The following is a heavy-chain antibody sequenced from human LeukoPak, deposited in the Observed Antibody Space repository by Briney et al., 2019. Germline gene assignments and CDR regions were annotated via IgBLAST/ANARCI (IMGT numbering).Heavy chain of an antibody. CDR1: GFTFSSYS. Sequence: RTGGSLRLSCAASGFTFSSYSMTWVRQAPGKGLEWVSGITWNGEITGYADSVKGRFTISRDNAKNSLYLQMNSLRAEDTALYYCARRAGAYSHPYDYWGQGTPVTVSS. CDR3: ARRAGAYSHPYDY. V-gene: IGHV3-20*04. D-gene: IGHD4/OR15-4a*01. J-gene: IGHJ4*02. CDR2: ITWNGEIT.